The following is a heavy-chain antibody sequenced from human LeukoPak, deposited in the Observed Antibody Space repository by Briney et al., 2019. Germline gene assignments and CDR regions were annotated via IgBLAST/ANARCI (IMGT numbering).Heavy chain of an antibody. CDR2: ISSRSSYI. CDR3: ARDRAVAETGSGMDV. J-gene: IGHJ6*02. D-gene: IGHD6-19*01. V-gene: IGHV3-21*01. CDR1: GFTFSSYS. Sequence: GGSLRLSCAASGFTFSSYSMNWVRQAPGKGLEWVSSISSRSSYISYADSLKGRFTISRDNAKNSLYLQMNSLRAEDTAVYYCARDRAVAETGSGMDVWGQGPTVTVSS.